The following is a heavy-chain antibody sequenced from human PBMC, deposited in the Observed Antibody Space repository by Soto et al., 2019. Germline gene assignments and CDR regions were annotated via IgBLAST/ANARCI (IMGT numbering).Heavy chain of an antibody. CDR1: GGSVTNSSYY. CDR3: VSQRTTVPTQAYFDY. CDR2: VYYRGRS. D-gene: IGHD4-17*01. J-gene: IGHJ4*02. Sequence: SETLSLTXTVSGGSVTNSSYYWGWIRQSPGKGLEWIGSVYYRGRSYSKSSVKSRVTISVDTSKNRFSLSLNSVTASDTAVYFCVSQRTTVPTQAYFDYWGPGALVT. V-gene: IGHV4-39*01.